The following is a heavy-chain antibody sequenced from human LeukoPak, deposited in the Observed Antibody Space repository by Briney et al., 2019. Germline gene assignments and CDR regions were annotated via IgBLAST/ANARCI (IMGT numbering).Heavy chain of an antibody. D-gene: IGHD1-1*01. V-gene: IGHV4-38-2*02. CDR1: GYSISSGYY. CDR3: ASAFRTVHYMDV. Sequence: SETLSLTCTVSGYSISSGYYWGWIRQPPGKGLEWIGSMYHSGSTYYNPSLKSRVTISVDTSKNQFSLKLSSVTAADTAVYYCASAFRTVHYMDVWGKGTTVTVSS. J-gene: IGHJ6*03. CDR2: MYHSGST.